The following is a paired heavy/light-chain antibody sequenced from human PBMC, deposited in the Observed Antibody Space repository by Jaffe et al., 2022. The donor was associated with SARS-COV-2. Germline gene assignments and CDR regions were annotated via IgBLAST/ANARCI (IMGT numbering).Light chain of an antibody. CDR2: DAS. J-gene: IGKJ2*01. Sequence: EIVLTQSPAILSLSPGERATLSCRASQIITTYLAWYQQKPGQAPRLLIYDASNRATAIPARFSGSGSGTDFTLTISSLEPEDFAVYYCQQRNSWPQTFGQGTKLEIK. V-gene: IGKV3-11*01. CDR3: QQRNSWPQT. CDR1: QIITTY.
Heavy chain of an antibody. D-gene: IGHD3-3*01. V-gene: IGHV3-66*02. CDR1: GLTVSRNY. J-gene: IGHJ4*02. CDR3: ARWMLRFYDY. Sequence: EVQLVESGGGLVQPGGSLRISCAASGLTVSRNYMSWVRQAPGKGPEWVSIIYSDGTTYYGDSVKGRFTISRDNSRNTLYLQMNSLRAEDTAVYYCARWMLRFYDYWGQGTLVTVSS. CDR2: IYSDGTT.